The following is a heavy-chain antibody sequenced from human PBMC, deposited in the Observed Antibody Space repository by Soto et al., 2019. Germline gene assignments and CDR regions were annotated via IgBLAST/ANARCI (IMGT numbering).Heavy chain of an antibody. CDR3: ARIGPHGDYWYYYYGMDV. Sequence: QVPLVQSGAEVKKPGASVKVSCKASGYTFTSYAMHWVRQAPGQRLEWMGWINAGNGNTKYSQKFQGRVTITRDTSASTAYMELSSLRSEDTAVYYCARIGPHGDYWYYYYGMDVWGQGTTVTVSS. V-gene: IGHV1-3*01. J-gene: IGHJ6*02. CDR1: GYTFTSYA. D-gene: IGHD4-17*01. CDR2: INAGNGNT.